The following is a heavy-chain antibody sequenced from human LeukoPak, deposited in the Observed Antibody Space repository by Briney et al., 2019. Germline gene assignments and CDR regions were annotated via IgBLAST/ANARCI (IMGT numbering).Heavy chain of an antibody. CDR3: AKDRSHSTRRVGAFDI. D-gene: IGHD1-26*01. CDR1: GFTFSSYA. J-gene: IGHJ3*02. Sequence: GGSLRLSCAAYGFTFSSYAMSWVRQAPGKGLEWVSAISGSGGSTYYADSVKGRFTISRDNSKNTLYLQMNSLRAEDTAVYYCAKDRSHSTRRVGAFDIWGQGTMVTVSS. CDR2: ISGSGGST. V-gene: IGHV3-23*01.